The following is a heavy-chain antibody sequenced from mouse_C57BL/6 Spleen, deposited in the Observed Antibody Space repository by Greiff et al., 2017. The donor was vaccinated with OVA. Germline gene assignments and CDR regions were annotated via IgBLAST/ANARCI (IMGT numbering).Heavy chain of an antibody. D-gene: IGHD2-4*01. CDR1: GFNIQNTY. CDR3: ARGGVYDYADY. J-gene: IGHJ2*01. CDR2: IDPANGNT. Sequence: VQGVESVAELVRPGASVKLSCTASGFNIQNTYMHWVKQRPEQGLEWIGRIDPANGNTKYAPKFPGKATITADTSSNTAYLQLSSLTSEDTAIYYCARGGVYDYADYWGQGTTLTVSS. V-gene: IGHV14-3*01.